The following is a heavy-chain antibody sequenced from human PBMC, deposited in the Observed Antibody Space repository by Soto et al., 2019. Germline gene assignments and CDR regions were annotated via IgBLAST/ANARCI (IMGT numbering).Heavy chain of an antibody. J-gene: IGHJ4*02. D-gene: IGHD3-16*01. CDR3: GKDLSPGGLES. V-gene: IGHV3-21*04. CDR1: GFTFSSYS. CDR2: ISSSSSYI. Sequence: GGSLRLSCAASGFTFSSYSMDWVRQAPGKGLEWVSSISSSSSYIYYADSVKGRFTISRDRARNSLSLQMNSLRIEDTAVYYCGKDLSPGGLESWGQGTLVTVSS.